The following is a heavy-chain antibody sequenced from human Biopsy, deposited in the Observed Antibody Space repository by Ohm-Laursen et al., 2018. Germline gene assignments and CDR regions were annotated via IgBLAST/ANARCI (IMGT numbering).Heavy chain of an antibody. D-gene: IGHD3-22*01. CDR2: IYYTGNT. V-gene: IGHV4-59*01. CDR1: GDSISTYY. Sequence: SETLSLTCTVSGDSISTYYWSWIRQPPGKGLQWIGYIYYTGNTDYNPSLQSRVTISVDTSKNHFSLRLRSMTPADTAMYYCARDRGYYSDRTVPGYFDLWGCGTLVTVSS. CDR3: ARDRGYYSDRTVPGYFDL. J-gene: IGHJ2*01.